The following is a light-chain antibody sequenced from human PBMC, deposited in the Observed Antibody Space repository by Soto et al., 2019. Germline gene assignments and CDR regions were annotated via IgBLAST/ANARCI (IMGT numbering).Light chain of an antibody. CDR1: QSVSGSY. J-gene: IGKJ4*01. Sequence: EIVLTQSPGTLSLSPGERATLSCRASQSVSGSYLAWYQQKPGQAPRLLIYATSSRATGIPDRFSGSGSGTDFLLTISRLEPEDFAVYYCQQFGSSPPLTFGGGIKVEIK. CDR3: QQFGSSPPLT. V-gene: IGKV3-20*01. CDR2: ATS.